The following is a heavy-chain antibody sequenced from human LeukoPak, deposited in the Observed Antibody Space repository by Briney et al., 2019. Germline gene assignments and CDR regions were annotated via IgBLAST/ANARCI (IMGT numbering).Heavy chain of an antibody. CDR2: IYYSGNT. CDR3: ARARSYYYYYMDV. J-gene: IGHJ6*03. Sequence: PSETLSLTCAVSGGSISSSSYYWGWVRQPPGKGLEWIGSIYYSGNTYYHPSLKSRVTISVATSKTQFSLKLSSVTAADTAVYYCARARSYYYYYMDVWDKGTTVTVSS. CDR1: GGSISSSSYY. V-gene: IGHV4-39*01.